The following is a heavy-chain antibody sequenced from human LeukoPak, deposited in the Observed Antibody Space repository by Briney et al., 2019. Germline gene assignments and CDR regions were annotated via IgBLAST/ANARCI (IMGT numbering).Heavy chain of an antibody. CDR3: AKTQSSDIVVVPAAMPFDY. CDR1: GFTFSSYA. D-gene: IGHD2-2*01. Sequence: GGSLRLSCAASGFTFSSYAMSWVRQAPGKGLEWVSAISGSGGSTYYADSVRGRFTVSRDNSKNTLYLQMNSLRAEDTAVYYCAKTQSSDIVVVPAAMPFDYWGLGTLVTVSS. J-gene: IGHJ4*02. V-gene: IGHV3-23*01. CDR2: ISGSGGST.